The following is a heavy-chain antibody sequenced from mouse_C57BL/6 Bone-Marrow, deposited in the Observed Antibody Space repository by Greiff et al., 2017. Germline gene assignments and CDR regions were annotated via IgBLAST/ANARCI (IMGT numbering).Heavy chain of an antibody. CDR3: ARQDYGSSYDYAMDY. CDR1: GFTFSDYG. D-gene: IGHD1-1*01. CDR2: ISNLAYSI. V-gene: IGHV5-15*01. Sequence: EVKLVESGGGLVQPGGSLKLSCAASGFTFSDYGMAWVRQAPRKGPGWVAFISNLAYSIYYADTVTGRFTISRENAKNTLYLEMSSLRSEDTAMYYCARQDYGSSYDYAMDYWGQGTSVTVSS. J-gene: IGHJ4*01.